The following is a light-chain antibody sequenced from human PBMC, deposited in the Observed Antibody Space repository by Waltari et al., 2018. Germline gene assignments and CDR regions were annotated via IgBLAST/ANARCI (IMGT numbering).Light chain of an antibody. CDR1: NIGSNS. V-gene: IGLV3-21*02. CDR3: KVWGASRDRGV. Sequence: SYVLTQPPSVSVAPGQTARITCSATNIGSNSVHWYQQRPGRAPGLVMCDDSDRPSGIPVRFAGSNSGNTAILTVSGVEVGDEADYYCKVWGASRDRGVFGGGTKLSVL. J-gene: IGLJ3*02. CDR2: DDS.